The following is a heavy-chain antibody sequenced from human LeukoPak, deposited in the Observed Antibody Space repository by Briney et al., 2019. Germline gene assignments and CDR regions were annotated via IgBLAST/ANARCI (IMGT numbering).Heavy chain of an antibody. Sequence: GGSLRLSCAASGFTFSSYWMSWVRQAPGKGLEWVAHLKQDGSEKYYVDSVKGRFTISRDNAKNSLYLQMNSLRAEDTAVYYCARDAQYYDFWSGYYDYYYYMDVWGKGTTVTVPS. V-gene: IGHV3-7*01. CDR2: LKQDGSEK. CDR1: GFTFSSYW. CDR3: ARDAQYYDFWSGYYDYYYYMDV. D-gene: IGHD3-3*01. J-gene: IGHJ6*03.